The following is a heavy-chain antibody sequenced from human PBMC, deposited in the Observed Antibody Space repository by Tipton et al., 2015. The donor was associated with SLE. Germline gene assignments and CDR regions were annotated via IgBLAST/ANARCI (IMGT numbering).Heavy chain of an antibody. CDR2: ISYDGGNQ. D-gene: IGHD3-10*01. J-gene: IGHJ4*02. V-gene: IGHV3-30*03. CDR1: GFTFRSYG. CDR3: ARAFYGSGSACIDY. Sequence: SLRLSCAASGFTFRSYGMHWVRQAPGEGLEWVADISYDGGNQHYADSVKGRFTISRDNSNNTLYLQMNSLRAEDTAVYYCARAFYGSGSACIDYWGQGTLGTVSS.